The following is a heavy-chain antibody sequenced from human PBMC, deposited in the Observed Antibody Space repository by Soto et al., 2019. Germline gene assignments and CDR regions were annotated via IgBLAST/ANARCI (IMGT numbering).Heavy chain of an antibody. CDR1: GASISSYY. D-gene: IGHD5-12*01. CDR2: NYYSGTT. Sequence: SETLSLTCAVSGASISSYYWSWIRQPPGKGLEWIGYNYYSGTTNYNPSLKSRVTISVDTSKNQFSLRLTSVTAADTAVYYCVREAYIGYGHAIDHWGQGILVTVSS. CDR3: VREAYIGYGHAIDH. J-gene: IGHJ4*02. V-gene: IGHV4-59*01.